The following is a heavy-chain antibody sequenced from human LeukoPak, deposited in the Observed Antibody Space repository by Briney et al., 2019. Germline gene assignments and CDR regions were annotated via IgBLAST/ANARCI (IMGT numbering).Heavy chain of an antibody. CDR1: GYTFTGYY. CDR2: INPDNGGT. CDR3: ARDPSNSGYDYLYYFDY. J-gene: IGHJ4*02. D-gene: IGHD5-12*01. V-gene: IGHV1-2*02. Sequence: GASVKVSCKASGYTFTGYYTHWVRQAPGQGLEWMGWINPDNGGTNYAQKFQGRVTMTRDMSTSTAYMELSRLRSDDTAVYYCARDPSNSGYDYLYYFDYWGQGTLVTVSS.